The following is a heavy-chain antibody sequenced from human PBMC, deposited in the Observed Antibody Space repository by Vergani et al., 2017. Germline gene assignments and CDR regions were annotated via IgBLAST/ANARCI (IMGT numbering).Heavy chain of an antibody. CDR3: ATYGYRRGGYYFDY. J-gene: IGHJ4*02. CDR1: GDSISSNNC. V-gene: IGHV4-4*03. Sequence: QVQLQESGPGLVKPPGTLSFTCAVSGDSISSNNCWTWVRQPPGKGLEWIGEICHTEDTKYSPSLKSRVTVSVDESRNLFSLRLNSVTAADPAVYYCATYGYRRGGYYFDYWGQGILVTVSS. CDR2: ICHTEDT. D-gene: IGHD1-26*01.